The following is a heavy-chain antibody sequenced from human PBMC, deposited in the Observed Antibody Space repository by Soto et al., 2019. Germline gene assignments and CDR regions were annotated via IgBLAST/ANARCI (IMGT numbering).Heavy chain of an antibody. J-gene: IGHJ6*02. CDR3: ARDENSSGWYISPNGMDV. Sequence: GGSLRLSCAASGFTFSSYAMHWVRQAPGKGLEWVAVISYDGSNKYYADSVKGRFTISRDNSKNTLYLQMNSLRAEDTAVYYCARDENSSGWYISPNGMDVWGQGTTVTVSS. CDR2: ISYDGSNK. CDR1: GFTFSSYA. D-gene: IGHD6-19*01. V-gene: IGHV3-30-3*01.